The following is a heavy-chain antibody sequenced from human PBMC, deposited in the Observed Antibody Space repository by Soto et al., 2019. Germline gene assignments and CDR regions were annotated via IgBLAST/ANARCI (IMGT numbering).Heavy chain of an antibody. V-gene: IGHV1-3*01. D-gene: IGHD2-21*02. CDR3: ARSIVVVTALDY. CDR1: GYTFTTYA. Sequence: ASVKVSCKASGYTFTTYAMHWVRQAPGERFEWMGWINAGNGNTKYSQKLQGRVTFTRDTSASTAYMELSSLRSEDTAVYYCARSIVVVTALDYWGQGTLVTVSS. CDR2: INAGNGNT. J-gene: IGHJ4*02.